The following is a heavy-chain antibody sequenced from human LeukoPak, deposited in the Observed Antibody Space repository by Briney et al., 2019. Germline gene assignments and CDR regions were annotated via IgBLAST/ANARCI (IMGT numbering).Heavy chain of an antibody. CDR2: IYTSGST. CDR1: GGSISSGSYY. D-gene: IGHD2-21*01. CDR3: ARDSRGDSI. Sequence: KTSETLSPTCTVSGGSISSGSYYWSWIRQPAGKGLEWIGRIYTSGSTNYNPSLKSRVTISVDTSKNQFSLKLSSVTAADTAVYYCARDSRGDSIWGQGTMVTVSS. J-gene: IGHJ3*02. V-gene: IGHV4-61*02.